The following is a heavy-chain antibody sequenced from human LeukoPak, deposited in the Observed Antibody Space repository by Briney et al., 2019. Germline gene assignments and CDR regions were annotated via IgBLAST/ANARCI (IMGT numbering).Heavy chain of an antibody. J-gene: IGHJ4*02. CDR2: INAGNGNT. Sequence: ASVKVSCKASGYTFTSYAMHWVRQAPGQRLEWMGWINAGNGNTKYPQEFQGRVTITRDTSASTAYMELSSLRSDDTAVYYCARKIPSHLYYLGDYGGQGTLVTVSS. CDR3: ARKIPSHLYYLGDY. V-gene: IGHV1-3*01. D-gene: IGHD3-22*01. CDR1: GYTFTSYA.